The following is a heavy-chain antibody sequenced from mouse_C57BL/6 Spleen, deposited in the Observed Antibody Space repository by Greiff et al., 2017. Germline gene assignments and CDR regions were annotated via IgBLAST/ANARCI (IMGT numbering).Heavy chain of an antibody. V-gene: IGHV1-26*01. CDR3: AISPGFAD. J-gene: IGHJ3*01. Sequence: VQLQQSGPELVKPGASVKISCKASGYTFTDYYMNWVKQSHGKSLEWIGDINPNNGGTSYNQKFKGKATLTVDKSSSTAYIELSSLTSEDSAVYYCAISPGFADWGQGTLVTVSA. CDR2: INPNNGGT. CDR1: GYTFTDYY.